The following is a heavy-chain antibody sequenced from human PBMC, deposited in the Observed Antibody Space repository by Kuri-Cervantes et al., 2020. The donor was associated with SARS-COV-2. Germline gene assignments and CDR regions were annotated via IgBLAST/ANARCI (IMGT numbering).Heavy chain of an antibody. D-gene: IGHD3-10*01. J-gene: IGHJ4*02. Sequence: SEILSLTCTVSGGSISSGGYYWSWIRQHPGKGLEWIGYIYYSGSTYYNPSLKSRVTISVDTSKNQFSLKLSSVTAADMAVYYCARAQVRGVIITFFDYWGQGTLVTVSS. V-gene: IGHV4-31*03. CDR3: ARAQVRGVIITFFDY. CDR2: IYYSGST. CDR1: GGSISSGGYY.